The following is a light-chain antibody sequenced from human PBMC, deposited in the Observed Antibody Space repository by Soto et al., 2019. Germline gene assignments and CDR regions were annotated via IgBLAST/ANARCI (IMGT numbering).Light chain of an antibody. CDR3: QQGYTPLT. V-gene: IGKV1-39*01. J-gene: IGKJ4*01. Sequence: IQMTQSPSSLSASVGDRVTITCRASQSVRTYLIWYQQKPGKAPNLLIYGAASLQSGVPSRFSGSGSGTDFTLTISSLQPEDFATYYCQQGYTPLTFGGGTKVETK. CDR2: GAA. CDR1: QSVRTY.